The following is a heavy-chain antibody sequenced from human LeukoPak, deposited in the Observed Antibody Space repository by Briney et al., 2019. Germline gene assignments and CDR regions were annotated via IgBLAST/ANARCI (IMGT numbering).Heavy chain of an antibody. CDR1: GFTFSSYA. Sequence: QAGGSLRLSCAASGFTFSSYAMTWVRQAPGKGLEWVSGISGGGGNTYYADSVKGRFTISRDTSKNTLYLQMNTLRAEDTAVYYCAKDVQLIMLGYFDCWGQGTLVTVSS. V-gene: IGHV3-23*01. CDR2: ISGGGGNT. D-gene: IGHD2-8*01. CDR3: AKDVQLIMLGYFDC. J-gene: IGHJ4*02.